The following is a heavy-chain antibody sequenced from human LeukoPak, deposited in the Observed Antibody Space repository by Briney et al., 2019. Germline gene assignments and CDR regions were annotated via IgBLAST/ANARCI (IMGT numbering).Heavy chain of an antibody. V-gene: IGHV3-53*04. CDR3: ARDRGYSSLFQFDY. CDR1: GFTVSSNY. J-gene: IGHJ4*02. D-gene: IGHD6-13*01. CDR2: IYSGGST. Sequence: GGSLRLSCAAFGFTVSSNYMSWVRQAPGKGLEWVSVIYSGGSTYYADSVKGRFTISRHNSKNTLYLQMNSLRAEDTAVYYCARDRGYSSLFQFDYWGQGTLVTVSS.